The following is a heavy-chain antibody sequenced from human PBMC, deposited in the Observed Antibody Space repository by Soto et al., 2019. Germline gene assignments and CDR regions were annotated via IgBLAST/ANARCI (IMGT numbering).Heavy chain of an antibody. J-gene: IGHJ4*02. CDR1: GYTLTKLS. D-gene: IGHD2-21*01. CDR2: FDPEDGET. CDR3: ATSSSVVVIASPSY. Sequence: SAEVSCKVCGYTLTKLSMHGARQAPGKGLEWMGGFDPEDGETIYAQKFQGRVTMTEDTSTDTAYMELSSLRSEDTAVYYCATSSSVVVIASPSYWGQGTLVTVSS. V-gene: IGHV1-24*01.